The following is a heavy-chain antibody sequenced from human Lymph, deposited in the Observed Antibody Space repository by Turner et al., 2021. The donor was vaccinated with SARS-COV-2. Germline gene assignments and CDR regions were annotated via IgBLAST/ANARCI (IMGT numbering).Heavy chain of an antibody. V-gene: IGHV4-59*08. CDR3: ARHGFSGWYGGGMDV. CDR2: NHYSGST. J-gene: IGHJ6*02. Sequence: QVQLQESGPGLVKPSETLSLTCTVSGGSISSYYWSWIRQPPGKGLEWIGYNHYSGSTNYNPSLKSRVTISVDTSKNQFSLKLNSVTAADTAVYYCARHGFSGWYGGGMDVWGQGTTVTVSS. D-gene: IGHD6-19*01. CDR1: GGSISSYY.